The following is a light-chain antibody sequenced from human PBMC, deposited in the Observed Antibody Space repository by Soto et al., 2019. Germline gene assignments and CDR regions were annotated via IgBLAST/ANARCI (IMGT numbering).Light chain of an antibody. CDR2: GAS. J-gene: IGKJ1*01. CDR1: QSVRSSY. CDR3: QQYGDMWT. Sequence: EIVLTQSPGTLSLSPVEIAALNCRASQSVRSSYLAWYQQQPGQAPRLLIHGASRRATGIPDRFSGSGSGTDFTLTINRLETEDFAVYFCQQYGDMWTFGQGTKVDIK. V-gene: IGKV3-20*01.